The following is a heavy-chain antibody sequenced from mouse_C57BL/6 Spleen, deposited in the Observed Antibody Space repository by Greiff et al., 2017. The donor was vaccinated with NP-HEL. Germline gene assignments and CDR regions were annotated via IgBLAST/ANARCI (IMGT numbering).Heavy chain of an antibody. CDR2: IDPSDCYT. D-gene: IGHD1-1*01. V-gene: IGHV1-69*01. CDR3: ARPEYDGSSYWYFDV. Sequence: QVQLQQPGAELVMPGASVKLSCKASGYTFTSYWMHWVKPRPGHGLEWIGEIDPSDCYTNYNQKFKGKSTLTVDKSYSTAYMQLRSLTSEESAIYYCARPEYDGSSYWYFDVWGTGTTVTVSS. J-gene: IGHJ1*03. CDR1: GYTFTSYW.